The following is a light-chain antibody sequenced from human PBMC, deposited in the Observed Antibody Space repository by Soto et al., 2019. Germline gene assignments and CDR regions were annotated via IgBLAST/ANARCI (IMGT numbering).Light chain of an antibody. CDR2: DAS. CDR3: QQRSNWPPIT. J-gene: IGKJ5*01. Sequence: EIVMTQSPATLSVSPGEGATLSCRASHSVDSNLAWYQQKPGQAPRLLIYDASNRATGIPARFSGSGSGTDFTLTFSSLEPEDFAVYYCQQRSNWPPITFGQGTRLEIK. CDR1: HSVDSN. V-gene: IGKV3-11*01.